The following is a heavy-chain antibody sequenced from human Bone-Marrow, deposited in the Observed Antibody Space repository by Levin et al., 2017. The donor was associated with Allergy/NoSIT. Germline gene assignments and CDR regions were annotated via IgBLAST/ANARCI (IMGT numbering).Heavy chain of an antibody. D-gene: IGHD6-13*01. V-gene: IGHV3-23*01. J-gene: IGHJ4*02. CDR1: GFTFSSYA. CDR2: VSGGGGTT. Sequence: PSQTLSLTCAASGFTFSSYAMSWVRQAPGKGLEWVSIVSGGGGTTYYADSVKGRFTISRDNSKNMLYLQMNSLRAEDTAVYYCAKGSSSWSRCYFDYWGQGTLVPVSS. CDR3: AKGSSSWSRCYFDY.